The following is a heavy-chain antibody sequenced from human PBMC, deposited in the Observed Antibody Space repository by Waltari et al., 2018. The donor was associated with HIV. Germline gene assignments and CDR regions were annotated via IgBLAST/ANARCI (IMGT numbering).Heavy chain of an antibody. J-gene: IGHJ4*02. CDR1: GGSISSGSYY. CDR3: ARQYSSSWTYFDY. V-gene: IGHV4-61*02. D-gene: IGHD6-13*01. CDR2: IYTSGST. Sequence: QVQLQESGPGLVKPSQTLSLTCTVSGGSISSGSYYWSWIRQPAGMGLEWIGRIYTSGSTNYNPSLKSRGTISVDTSKNQFSLKLSSVTATDTAVYYCARQYSSSWTYFDYWGQGTLVTVSS.